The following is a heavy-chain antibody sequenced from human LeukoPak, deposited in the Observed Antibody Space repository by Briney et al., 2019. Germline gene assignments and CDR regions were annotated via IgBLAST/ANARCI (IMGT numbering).Heavy chain of an antibody. CDR3: ARDYHPYYYDSSGYFDY. D-gene: IGHD3-22*01. CDR1: GFTFSSYW. V-gene: IGHV3-33*08. J-gene: IGHJ4*02. CDR2: IWYDGSNK. Sequence: GGSLRLSCAASGFTFSSYWMSWVRQAPGKGLEWVAVIWYDGSNKYYAGSVKGRFTISRDNSKNTLYLQMNSLRAEDTAVYYCARDYHPYYYDSSGYFDYWGQGTLVTVSS.